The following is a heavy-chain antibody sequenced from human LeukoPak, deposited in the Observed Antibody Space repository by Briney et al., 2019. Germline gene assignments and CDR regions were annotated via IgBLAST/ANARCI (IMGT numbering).Heavy chain of an antibody. CDR3: AKAPYHAPSYFYSGMDV. Sequence: GGSLRLSCAASGFTFRNYAMSWVRQAPGKGLEWVSAISGSGVSTDYADSVKGRFTVSRDNSQNTLFLLGNSLKAEDTAIYYCAKAPYHAPSYFYSGMDVWGQGTTVTVSS. J-gene: IGHJ6*02. D-gene: IGHD3-10*01. CDR2: ISGSGVST. V-gene: IGHV3-23*01. CDR1: GFTFRNYA.